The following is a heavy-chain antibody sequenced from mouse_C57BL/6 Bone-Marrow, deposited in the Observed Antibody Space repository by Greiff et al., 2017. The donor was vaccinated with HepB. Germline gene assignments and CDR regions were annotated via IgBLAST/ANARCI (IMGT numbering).Heavy chain of an antibody. Sequence: DVQLVESGGDLVKPVGSLKLSCAASGSTFSSYGMSWVRPTPDKRLEWVAPISSGGSYTYYPDSVKGRFTISRDNAKNTLYLQMRSLKSEDTAMYYWERQWKFRNTVEDWVAYWGEGTLGTVSA. CDR3: ERQWKFRNTVEDWVAY. J-gene: IGHJ3*01. V-gene: IGHV5-6*01. CDR2: ISSGGSYT. D-gene: IGHD1-1*01. CDR1: GSTFSSYG.